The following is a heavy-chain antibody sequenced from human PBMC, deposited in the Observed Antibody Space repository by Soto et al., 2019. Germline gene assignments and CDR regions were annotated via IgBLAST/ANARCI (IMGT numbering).Heavy chain of an antibody. CDR1: GFTFSSYG. CDR2: ISYEGSNK. V-gene: IGHV3-30*18. J-gene: IGHJ4*02. Sequence: QVQLVESGGGVVQPGRSLRLSCAASGFTFSSYGMHWVRQAPGKGLEWVAVISYEGSNKYYAESVKGRFTISRDNSKNTLYLQMNSLRAEDTAVYYCAKDHEVVADLLLSDYWGQGTLVTVSS. CDR3: AKDHEVVADLLLSDY. D-gene: IGHD2-15*01.